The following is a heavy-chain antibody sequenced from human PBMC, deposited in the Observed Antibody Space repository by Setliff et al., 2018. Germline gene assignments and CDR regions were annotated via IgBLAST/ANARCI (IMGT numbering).Heavy chain of an antibody. CDR2: IYSSGST. V-gene: IGHV4-30-4*08. D-gene: IGHD6-19*01. J-gene: IGHJ6*03. Sequence: TLSLTCTVSGGSISSDDYYWSWIRQPPGKGLEWIGYIYSSGSTYYNPSLKSRVTMSIDTSKNQFSLKLNSVTAADMAVYYCAREQWLDPPGYYYMDVWAKGTTVTVSS. CDR1: GGSISSDDYY. CDR3: AREQWLDPPGYYYMDV.